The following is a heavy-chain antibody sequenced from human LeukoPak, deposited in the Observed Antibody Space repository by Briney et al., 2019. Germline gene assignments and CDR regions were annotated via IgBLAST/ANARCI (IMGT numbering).Heavy chain of an antibody. Sequence: ASVKVSCKASGYTFTSYDINWVRQATGQGLERMGWMSPNSGNTGYAQKFQGRVTMTRNTSISTAYMELSSLRSEDTAVYYCARVAKRSLDYYGSGTDAFDIWGQGTMVTVSS. V-gene: IGHV1-8*01. CDR2: MSPNSGNT. CDR1: GYTFTSYD. CDR3: ARVAKRSLDYYGSGTDAFDI. D-gene: IGHD3-10*01. J-gene: IGHJ3*02.